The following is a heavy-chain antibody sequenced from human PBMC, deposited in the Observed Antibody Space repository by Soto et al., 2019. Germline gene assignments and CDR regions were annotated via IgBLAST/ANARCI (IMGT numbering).Heavy chain of an antibody. CDR1: GFSFDDYA. D-gene: IGHD5-12*01. CDR2: ISGSGDNT. V-gene: IGHV3-23*01. CDR3: AKGYYSGYDLAYFDY. Sequence: QLESGGGLVQPGGSLRFSCAASGFSFDDYAMTWVRQAAGKGLEWVSAISGSGDNTYYADSVKGRFTISRDNSKNTLYLQLNSLRAEDTAVYYCAKGYYSGYDLAYFDYWGQGTLVTVSS. J-gene: IGHJ4*02.